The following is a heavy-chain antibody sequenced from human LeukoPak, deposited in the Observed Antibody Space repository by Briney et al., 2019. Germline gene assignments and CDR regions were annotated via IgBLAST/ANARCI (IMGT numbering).Heavy chain of an antibody. J-gene: IGHJ4*02. CDR3: ATFDYGDRDFDY. V-gene: IGHV1-24*01. Sequence: ASVKVSCKVSGYTLTELSMHWVRQAPGKGLEWMGGFDPEDGETIYAQKFQGRATMTEDTSTDTAYMELSSLRSEDTAVYYCATFDYGDRDFDYWGQGTLVTVSS. D-gene: IGHD4-17*01. CDR1: GYTLTELS. CDR2: FDPEDGET.